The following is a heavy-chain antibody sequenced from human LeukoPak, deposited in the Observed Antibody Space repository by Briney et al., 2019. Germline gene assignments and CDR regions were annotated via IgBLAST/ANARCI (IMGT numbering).Heavy chain of an antibody. Sequence: GGSLRLSCAASGFTFRSYGMSWVRQAPGKGVEWVSFITTSGATTSYADSVKGWFTISRDNPRNTLYMQMNSLRDEDTALYYCAIMHGYYDGSGYWVQWGQGTLVTVSS. CDR1: GFTFRSYG. V-gene: IGHV3-23*01. J-gene: IGHJ4*02. D-gene: IGHD3-22*01. CDR2: ITTSGATT. CDR3: AIMHGYYDGSGYWVQ.